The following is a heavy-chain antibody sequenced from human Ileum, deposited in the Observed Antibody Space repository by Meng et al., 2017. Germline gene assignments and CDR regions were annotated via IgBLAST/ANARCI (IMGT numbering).Heavy chain of an antibody. CDR3: ARGSVSRLRHNWFDP. D-gene: IGHD3-16*01. J-gene: IGHJ5*02. CDR2: IYYNGGT. V-gene: IGHV4-59*01. CDR1: GGSISGYY. Sequence: SETLSLTCTVSGGSISGYYWSWIRQPPGKGLEWIGYIYYNGGTNYNPSLNSRVTTSLATSKNQFSLNLSSVPAADTSVYSCARGSVSRLRHNWFDPCGQGTLVTVSS.